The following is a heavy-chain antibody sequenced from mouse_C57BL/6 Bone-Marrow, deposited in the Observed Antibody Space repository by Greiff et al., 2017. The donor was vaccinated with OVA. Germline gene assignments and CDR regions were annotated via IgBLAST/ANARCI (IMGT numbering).Heavy chain of an antibody. J-gene: IGHJ3*01. V-gene: IGHV14-3*01. CDR3: ASPYYYGSSLFAY. Sequence: VQLQQSVAELVRPGASVTLSCTASGFNIKNTYMHWVKQRPEQGLEWIGRIDPANGNTKYAPKFQGKATITADTSSNTAYLQLSSLTSEDTAIYYCASPYYYGSSLFAYWGQGTLVTVSA. CDR2: IDPANGNT. CDR1: GFNIKNTY. D-gene: IGHD1-1*01.